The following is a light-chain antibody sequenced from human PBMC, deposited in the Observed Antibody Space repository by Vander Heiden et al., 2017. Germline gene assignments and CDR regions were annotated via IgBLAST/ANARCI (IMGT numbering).Light chain of an antibody. CDR1: NIGRKN. CDR2: RDY. CDR3: QVWDSSIV. V-gene: IGLV3-9*01. Sequence: SYDLTPPLSVSVALGQPATITCGGNNIGRKNVHWYQQKPGQAPVLVIYRDYNRPSGIPERFSGSNSGNTATLTISRAQAGDEADYYCQVWDSSIVFGGGTKLTVL. J-gene: IGLJ3*02.